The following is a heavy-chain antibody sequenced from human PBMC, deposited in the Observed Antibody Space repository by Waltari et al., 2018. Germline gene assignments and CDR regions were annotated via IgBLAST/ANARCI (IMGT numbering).Heavy chain of an antibody. V-gene: IGHV3-21*06. D-gene: IGHD2-21*02. CDR3: AKEGLGGDRQFDY. CDR2: ISGDNTYT. J-gene: IGHJ4*02. CDR1: GFMFSSYS. Sequence: EVQLVESGGGLVQPGVSLRLSCVASGFMFSSYSMNWVRQAPGKGLEWVSSISGDNTYTYYSGSVKGRFTISRDNAKNSLFLQMNGLRDEDTAIYYCAKEGLGGDRQFDYWGQGTLVSVSS.